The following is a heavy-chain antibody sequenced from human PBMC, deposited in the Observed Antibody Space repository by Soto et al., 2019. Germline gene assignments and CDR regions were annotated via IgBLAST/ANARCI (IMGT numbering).Heavy chain of an antibody. Sequence: QLLQSGGDLVQPGGSLRLSCAVSGLTFPSHAMTWARQAPGKGLEWVSTISESGDRTFYADSVKDRFTISRDNSKYTLFLHLSSLRVEDTDVYYCVPGSSGGGGEDYWGQGSLVTVSS. V-gene: IGHV3-23*01. CDR1: GLTFPSHA. J-gene: IGHJ4*02. CDR3: VPGSSGGGGEDY. D-gene: IGHD3-10*01. CDR2: ISESGDRT.